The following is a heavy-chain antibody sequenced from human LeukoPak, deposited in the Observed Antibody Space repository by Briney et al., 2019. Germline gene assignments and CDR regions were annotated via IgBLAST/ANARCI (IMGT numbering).Heavy chain of an antibody. CDR3: ARQAIAAAGTGGRYFDY. J-gene: IGHJ4*02. V-gene: IGHV3-33*01. CDR1: GFTFSSYG. D-gene: IGHD6-13*01. CDR2: IWYDGSNK. Sequence: GRSLRLSCAASGFTFSSYGMHWVRQAPGKGLEWVAVIWYDGSNKYYADSVKGRFTISRDNSKNTLYLQMNSLRAEDTAVYYCARQAIAAAGTGGRYFDYWGQGTLVTVSS.